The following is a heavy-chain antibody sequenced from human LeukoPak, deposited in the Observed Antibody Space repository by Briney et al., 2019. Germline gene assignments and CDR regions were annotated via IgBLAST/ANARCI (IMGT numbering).Heavy chain of an antibody. J-gene: IGHJ6*03. CDR2: INPNSGGT. Sequence: ASVKVSCKASGYTFTAYFMHWVRQAPGQGLEWMGRINPNSGGTNYAQKFQGRVTMTRDTSINTAYMELSRLGSDDTAVYYCARVMDYYYMDVWGKGTTVTVSS. CDR1: GYTFTAYF. CDR3: ARVMDYYYMDV. D-gene: IGHD2-8*01. V-gene: IGHV1-2*06.